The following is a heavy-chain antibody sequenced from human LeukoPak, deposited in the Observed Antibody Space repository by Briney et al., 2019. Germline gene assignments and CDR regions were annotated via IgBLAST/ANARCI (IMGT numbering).Heavy chain of an antibody. CDR1: GYTFTSYG. V-gene: IGHV1-18*01. CDR3: ARAKRRFLEWLPRPYYYYMDV. CDR2: ISAYNGNT. Sequence: ASVKVSCKASGYTFTSYGISWVRQAPGQGLEWMGWISAYNGNTNYAQKLQGRVTMTTDTSTGTAYMELRSLRSDDTAVYYCARAKRRFLEWLPRPYYYYMDVWGKGTTVTVSS. D-gene: IGHD3-3*01. J-gene: IGHJ6*03.